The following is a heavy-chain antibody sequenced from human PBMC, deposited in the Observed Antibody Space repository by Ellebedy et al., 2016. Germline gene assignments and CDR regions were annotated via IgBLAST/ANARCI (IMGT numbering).Heavy chain of an antibody. Sequence: SETLSLTCAVSGASISNSNWWTWVRQPPGKGLEWIGQIYHTGSTEYNPSLKSRVTISLDKSNNLFSLRLLSVTAADTAVYYCARGVSTTWSGEDAFDVWGQGTMVTVSS. CDR2: IYHTGST. CDR1: GASISNSNW. D-gene: IGHD3-10*01. CDR3: ARGVSTTWSGEDAFDV. J-gene: IGHJ3*01. V-gene: IGHV4-4*02.